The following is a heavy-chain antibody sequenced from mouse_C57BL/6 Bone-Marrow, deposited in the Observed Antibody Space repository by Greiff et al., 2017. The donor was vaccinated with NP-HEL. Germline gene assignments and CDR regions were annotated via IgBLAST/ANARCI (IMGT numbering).Heavy chain of an antibody. Sequence: EVNLVESEGGLVQPGSSMKLSCTASGFTFSDYYMAWVRQVPEKGLEWVANINYDGSSTYYLDSLKSRFIISRDNAKNILYLQMSSLKSEDTATYYCARVGYGSSYAFFDYWGQGTTLTVSS. CDR2: INYDGSST. J-gene: IGHJ2*01. V-gene: IGHV5-16*01. CDR3: ARVGYGSSYAFFDY. D-gene: IGHD1-1*01. CDR1: GFTFSDYY.